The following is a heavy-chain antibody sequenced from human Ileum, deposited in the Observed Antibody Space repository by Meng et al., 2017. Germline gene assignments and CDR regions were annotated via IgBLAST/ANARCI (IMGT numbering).Heavy chain of an antibody. V-gene: IGHV4-39*01. Sequence: QLQLQESGPGLVKPSETLSLICTVSGGSISSSSHCCDWSRQPPGKGLEWIGSICYSGNTYYNPSLKSRVSMSVDTSKKQISLKLNSVTAADTAVYYCARRTGEVDLLDYWGQGTLVTVSS. J-gene: IGHJ4*02. D-gene: IGHD7-27*01. CDR2: ICYSGNT. CDR3: ARRTGEVDLLDY. CDR1: GGSISSSSHC.